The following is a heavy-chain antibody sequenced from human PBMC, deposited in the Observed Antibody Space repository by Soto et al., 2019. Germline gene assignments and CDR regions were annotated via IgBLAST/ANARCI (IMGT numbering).Heavy chain of an antibody. V-gene: IGHV4-59*11. CDR2: IYYSGST. CDR3: ASSNIAAAGFYYYGMDV. CDR1: DDSISSPY. D-gene: IGHD6-13*01. J-gene: IGHJ6*02. Sequence: SGTLSLTRPGLDDSISSPYWCWIRQPPGKGLEWIGYIYYSGSTNYNPSLKSRVTISVDTSKNQFSLKLSSVTAADTAVYYCASSNIAAAGFYYYGMDVWGRGTTVT.